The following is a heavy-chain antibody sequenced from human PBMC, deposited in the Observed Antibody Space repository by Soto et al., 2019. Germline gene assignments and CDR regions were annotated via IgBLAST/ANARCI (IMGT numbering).Heavy chain of an antibody. CDR3: ARELYYDFWSGYSYPDY. CDR2: IWYDGSNK. V-gene: IGHV3-33*01. D-gene: IGHD3-3*01. CDR1: GFTFSSYG. Sequence: QVQLVESGGGVVQPGRSLRLSCAASGFTFSSYGMHWVRQAPGKGLEWVAVIWYDGSNKYYADSVKGRFTISRDNSKNTLYLQMNSLRAEDTAVYYCARELYYDFWSGYSYPDYRGQGTLVTVSS. J-gene: IGHJ4*02.